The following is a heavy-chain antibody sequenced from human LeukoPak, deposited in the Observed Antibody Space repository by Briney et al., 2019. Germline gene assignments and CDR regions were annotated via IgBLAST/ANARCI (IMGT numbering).Heavy chain of an antibody. V-gene: IGHV5-51*01. Sequence: NAGESLKISCKGSGYSFASYRIGWVRQMPGKGLEGMGIIYPGDYDIRYSPSFQGQVTISADKSISPAYLQWSSLKASDTAMYYCAGLLSLNWFDPWGQGTLVTVSS. CDR2: IYPGDYDI. CDR1: GYSFASYR. J-gene: IGHJ5*02. CDR3: AGLLSLNWFDP. D-gene: IGHD2-2*01.